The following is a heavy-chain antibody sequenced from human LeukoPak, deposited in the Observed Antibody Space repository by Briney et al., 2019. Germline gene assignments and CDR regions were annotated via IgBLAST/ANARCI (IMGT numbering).Heavy chain of an antibody. D-gene: IGHD2-15*01. J-gene: IGHJ4*02. V-gene: IGHV1-8*03. CDR1: GYTFTTLD. Sequence: ASVKVSCKASGYTFTTLDINWVRQATGQGLEWMGWINPNSGNTGSAQRFQGRVTITRDTSISTAYMELSSLTSEDTAVYYCARVDGSADYWGQGILVTVSS. CDR2: INPNSGNT. CDR3: ARVDGSADY.